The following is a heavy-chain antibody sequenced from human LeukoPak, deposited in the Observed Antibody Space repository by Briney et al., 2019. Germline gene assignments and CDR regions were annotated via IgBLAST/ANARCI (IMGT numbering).Heavy chain of an antibody. Sequence: SETLSLTCTVSGGSISSYYWSWIRQPPGKGLECIGYIYYSGSTNYNPSLKSRVTISVDTSKNQFSLKLSSVTAADTAVYYCARGMTQEYYYYYYYMDVWGKGTTVTVSS. J-gene: IGHJ6*03. CDR3: ARGMTQEYYYYYYYMDV. V-gene: IGHV4-59*01. CDR2: IYYSGST. CDR1: GGSISSYY.